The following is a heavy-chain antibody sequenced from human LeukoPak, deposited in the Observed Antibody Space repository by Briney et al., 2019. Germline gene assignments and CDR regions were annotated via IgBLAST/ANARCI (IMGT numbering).Heavy chain of an antibody. D-gene: IGHD6-13*01. CDR2: IYYSGNT. V-gene: IGHV4-59*08. CDR1: GGSISRFF. J-gene: IGHJ4*02. Sequence: SETLSLTCTVSGGSISRFFWSWIRQPPGKGPEWIGYIYYSGNTNYNPSLKSRVTMSVDTSKNQFSLKLSSVTAADTAVYYCASSPGGGYSVTWYGGLDYWGQGNLVTVSS. CDR3: ASSPGGGYSVTWYGGLDY.